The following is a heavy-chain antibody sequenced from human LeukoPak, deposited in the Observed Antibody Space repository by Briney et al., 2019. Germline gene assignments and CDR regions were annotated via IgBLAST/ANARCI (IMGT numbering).Heavy chain of an antibody. D-gene: IGHD5-12*01. J-gene: IGHJ6*03. CDR2: IRYDGSNK. CDR1: GFTFSSYG. CDR3: ANDRMTVATSRYYYMDV. Sequence: QPGGSLRLSCAASGFTFSSYGMHWVRQAPGKGLEWEAFIRYDGSNKYYADSVKGRFTISRDNSKNTLYLQMNSLRAEDTAVYYCANDRMTVATSRYYYMDVWGKGTTVTVSS. V-gene: IGHV3-30*02.